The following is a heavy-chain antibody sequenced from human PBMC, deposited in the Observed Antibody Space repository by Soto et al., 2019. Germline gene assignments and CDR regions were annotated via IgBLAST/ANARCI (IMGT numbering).Heavy chain of an antibody. CDR1: GNTFPSYY. Sequence: GASVKVSGKASGNTFPSYYLHWVRQAPGQGPEWMGLIDPSDGHTNYAQKFQGRLTMSTDTSTSTVYMELRSLRSDDTAVYYCARVPVARLDYWGQGTLVTVAS. J-gene: IGHJ4*02. CDR2: IDPSDGHT. D-gene: IGHD5-12*01. V-gene: IGHV1-46*01. CDR3: ARVPVARLDY.